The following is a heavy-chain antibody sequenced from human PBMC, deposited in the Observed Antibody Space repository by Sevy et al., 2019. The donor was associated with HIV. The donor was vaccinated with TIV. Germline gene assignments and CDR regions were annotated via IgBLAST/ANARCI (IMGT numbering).Heavy chain of an antibody. CDR1: GFSFNNYD. V-gene: IGHV3-48*01. D-gene: IGHD5-12*01. CDR3: AREGGYTDQGMDV. Sequence: LSLTCAASGFSFNNYDMNWVRQAPGKGLEWISYISSSSSHIYYADSVKGRFTISRDNANNSLSVQMNSLRAEDTAVYYCAREGGYTDQGMDVWGQGTTVTVSS. J-gene: IGHJ6*02. CDR2: ISSSSSHI.